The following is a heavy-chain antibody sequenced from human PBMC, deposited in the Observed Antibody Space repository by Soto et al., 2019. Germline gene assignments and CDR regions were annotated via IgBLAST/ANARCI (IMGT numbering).Heavy chain of an antibody. CDR2: IYWDDDI. V-gene: IGHV2-5*02. Sequence: QITLKESGPPLVKPTQTLTLTCTLSGFSISANGVGVAWIRQPPGKAPEGLGTIYWDDDIRYSPSLKERLTIAKDTSKNQVILTVTDMEPVDTGTYYCAHRHAWGPLDYWGHGTLVTVSS. CDR3: AHRHAWGPLDY. CDR1: GFSISANGVG. D-gene: IGHD7-27*01. J-gene: IGHJ4*01.